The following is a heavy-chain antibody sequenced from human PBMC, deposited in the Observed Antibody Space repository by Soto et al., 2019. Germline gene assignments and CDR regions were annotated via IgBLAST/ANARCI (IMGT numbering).Heavy chain of an antibody. CDR1: GFTFRNFG. CDR3: ARDSRGFGYYYYGMGV. CDR2: IWYDGSNE. Sequence: VQLVESGGGVVQPGRSLRLSCAASGFTFRNFGMHWVRQAPGKGLEWVAVIWYDGSNEHYADSVKGRFTISRDNSNNTLNLEMNGLRAEDTAVYFCARDSRGFGYYYYGMGVWGQGTTVTVSS. D-gene: IGHD3-10*01. J-gene: IGHJ6*02. V-gene: IGHV3-33*01.